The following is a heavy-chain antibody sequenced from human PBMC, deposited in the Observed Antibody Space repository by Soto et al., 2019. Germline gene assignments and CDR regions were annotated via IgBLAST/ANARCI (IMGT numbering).Heavy chain of an antibody. CDR1: GGTFSGYF. D-gene: IGHD3-10*01. Sequence: ASETLSLTCAVYGGTFSGYFWTWVRQPPGKGLEWIGEIEHNGNNNINPSLKSRVTMSVDTSKNQISLPLTSVTAADTAVYFCARDFRYFPDCGQGTLVTVSS. CDR2: IEHNGNN. V-gene: IGHV4-34*01. CDR3: ARDFRYFPD. J-gene: IGHJ4*02.